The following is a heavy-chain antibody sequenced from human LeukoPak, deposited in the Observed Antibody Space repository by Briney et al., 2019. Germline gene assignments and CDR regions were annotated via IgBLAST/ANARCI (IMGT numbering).Heavy chain of an antibody. Sequence: GGSLRLSSAASEFTFSSYSMNWVRQAPGKGLEWVSSISSSSSYIYYADSVKDRFTISRDNAKNSLYLQMNSLRAEDTAVYYCESFSSSRVGYWGQGTLVTVSS. J-gene: IGHJ4*02. CDR1: EFTFSSYS. CDR3: ESFSSSRVGY. D-gene: IGHD6-6*01. CDR2: ISSSSSYI. V-gene: IGHV3-21*01.